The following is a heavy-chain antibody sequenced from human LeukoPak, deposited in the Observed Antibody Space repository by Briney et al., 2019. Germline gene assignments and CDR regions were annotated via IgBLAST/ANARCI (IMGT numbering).Heavy chain of an antibody. V-gene: IGHV3-21*01. CDR3: ARKSIAAPYDY. Sequence: GGSLRLSCAASGFTFSSYSMNWVRQAPWKGLEWVSSISSSSSYIYYADSVKGRFTISRDNAKNSLYLQMNSLRAEDTAVYYCARKSIAAPYDYWGQGTLVTVSS. J-gene: IGHJ4*02. D-gene: IGHD6-6*01. CDR1: GFTFSSYS. CDR2: ISSSSSYI.